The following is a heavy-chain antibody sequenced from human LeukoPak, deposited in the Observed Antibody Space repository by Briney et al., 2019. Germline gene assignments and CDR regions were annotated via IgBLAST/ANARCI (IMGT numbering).Heavy chain of an antibody. J-gene: IGHJ5*02. CDR1: GASISGSSGYY. Sequence: SETLSLTCTVSGASISGSSGYYWGWIRQPPGKGLEWISSINHSGRTHYNPFLKSRVTISVDTSKNQFSLKLSSVTAADTAVYYCARERRTEMIKTSGYDSLRWFDPWGQGTLVTVSS. CDR2: INHSGRT. D-gene: IGHD5-12*01. CDR3: ARERRTEMIKTSGYDSLRWFDP. V-gene: IGHV4-39*07.